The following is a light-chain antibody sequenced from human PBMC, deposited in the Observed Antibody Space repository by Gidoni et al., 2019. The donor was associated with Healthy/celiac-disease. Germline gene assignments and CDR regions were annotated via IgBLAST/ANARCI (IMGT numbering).Light chain of an antibody. J-gene: IGKJ1*01. Sequence: EIVMTQSPATLSVSPGERATLTCRASQSVSSNLAWYQQKPGQAPRLLIYGASTRATGIPAMFSGSGSGTEFTLTISSLQPEDFAVYYCQQYNNWPRWTFGQGTKVEIQ. V-gene: IGKV3-15*01. CDR2: GAS. CDR1: QSVSSN. CDR3: QQYNNWPRWT.